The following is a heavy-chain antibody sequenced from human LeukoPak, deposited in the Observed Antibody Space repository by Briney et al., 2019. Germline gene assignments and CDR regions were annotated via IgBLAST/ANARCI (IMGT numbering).Heavy chain of an antibody. J-gene: IGHJ4*02. CDR3: AKGGYGDYDY. CDR1: GFTFSSYA. Sequence: GAYLRLSCAASGFTFSSYAMSWVRQAPGKGLEWVSAISGSGGSTYYADSVKGRFTISRDNSKNTLYLQMNSLRAEDTAVYYCAKGGYGDYDYWGQGTLVTVSS. CDR2: ISGSGGST. V-gene: IGHV3-23*01. D-gene: IGHD4-17*01.